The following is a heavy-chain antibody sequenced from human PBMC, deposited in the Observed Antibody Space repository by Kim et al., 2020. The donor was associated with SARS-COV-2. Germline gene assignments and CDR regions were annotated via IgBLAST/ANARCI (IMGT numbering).Heavy chain of an antibody. CDR2: INHSGST. V-gene: IGHV4-34*01. CDR3: ATQRGSYYYYYGMDV. Sequence: SETLSLTCAVYGGSFSGYYWSWIRQPPGKGLEWIGEINHSGSTNYNPSLKSRVTISVDTSKNQFSLKLSSVTAADTAVYYCATQRGSYYYYYGMDVWGQG. D-gene: IGHD1-26*01. J-gene: IGHJ6*02. CDR1: GGSFSGYY.